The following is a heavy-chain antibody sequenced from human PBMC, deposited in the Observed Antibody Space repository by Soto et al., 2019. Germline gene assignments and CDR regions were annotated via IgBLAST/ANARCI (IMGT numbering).Heavy chain of an antibody. CDR3: ASSGMRAAAIPGGSGSYYYYYYYMDV. Sequence: SETLSLTCTVSGGSISSYYWSWIRQPPGKGLEWIGYIYYSGSTNYNPSLKSRVTISVDTSKNQFSLKLSSVTAADTAVYYCASSGMRAAAIPGGSGSYYYYYYYMDVWGKGTTVTVSS. D-gene: IGHD3-10*01. J-gene: IGHJ6*03. V-gene: IGHV4-59*08. CDR1: GGSISSYY. CDR2: IYYSGST.